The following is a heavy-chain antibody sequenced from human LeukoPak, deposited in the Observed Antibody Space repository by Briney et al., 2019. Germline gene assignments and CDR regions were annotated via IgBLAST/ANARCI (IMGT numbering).Heavy chain of an antibody. CDR2: IRSKANSYAT. CDR3: TRSGSSTGY. J-gene: IGHJ4*02. D-gene: IGHD1-26*01. Sequence: GGSLRLSCAASGFTFSASALHWVRQASGKGLEWVGRIRSKANSYATEYAASLKGRFTISRDDSKNTAYLQMNSLKTEDTAMYYCTRSGSSTGYWGQGTLVTVSS. CDR1: GFTFSASA. V-gene: IGHV3-73*01.